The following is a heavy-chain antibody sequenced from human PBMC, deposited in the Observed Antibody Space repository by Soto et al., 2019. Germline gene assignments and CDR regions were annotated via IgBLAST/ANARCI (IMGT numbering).Heavy chain of an antibody. Sequence: ASVKVSCKASGDQLINHYIHWVRQAPGVGLEWMGMINPNGGGTDYAQKFQGRVTMTTETYANTVHMELSSLRSEDTAVYFCARDSPASATSYSFDYWGQGTLVTVSS. CDR3: ARDSPASATSYSFDY. CDR2: INPNGGGT. V-gene: IGHV1-46*01. J-gene: IGHJ4*02. D-gene: IGHD3-10*01. CDR1: GDQLINHY.